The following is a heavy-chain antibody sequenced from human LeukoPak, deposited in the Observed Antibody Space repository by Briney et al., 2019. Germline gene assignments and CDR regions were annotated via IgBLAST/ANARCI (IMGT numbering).Heavy chain of an antibody. J-gene: IGHJ4*02. V-gene: IGHV4-34*01. CDR2: INHSGST. CDR3: ARAFFGAAAGTLFDY. Sequence: SETLSLTCAVYGGSLSGYYWSWIRQPPGKGLEWIGEINHSGSTNYNPSLKSRVTISVDTSKNQFSLKLSSVTAADTAVYYCARAFFGAAAGTLFDYWGQGTLVTVSS. CDR1: GGSLSGYY. D-gene: IGHD6-13*01.